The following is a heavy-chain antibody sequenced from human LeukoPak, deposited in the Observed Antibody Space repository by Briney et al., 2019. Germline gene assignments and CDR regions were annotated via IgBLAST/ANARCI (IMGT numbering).Heavy chain of an antibody. J-gene: IGHJ5*02. Sequence: PSETLSLTCTVSGGSISSSSYYWGWIRQPPGKGLEWIGSIYYSGSTYYNPSLKSRVTISVDTSKNQFSLKLSSVTAADTAVYYCARFIYYGSGSIAPGWFDPWGQGTLVTVSS. D-gene: IGHD3-10*01. CDR2: IYYSGST. CDR3: ARFIYYGSGSIAPGWFDP. CDR1: GGSISSSSYY. V-gene: IGHV4-39*01.